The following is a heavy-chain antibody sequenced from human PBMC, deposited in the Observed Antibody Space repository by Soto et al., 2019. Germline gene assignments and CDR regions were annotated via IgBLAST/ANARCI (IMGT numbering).Heavy chain of an antibody. V-gene: IGHV4-59*01. J-gene: IGHJ4*02. Sequence: SETLSLTCTVSGGSISSYYWSWIRQPPGKGLEWIGYIYYSGSTNYNPSLKSRVTISVDTSKNQFSLKLSSVTAADTAVYYCARVGGYSYGLVDNWGQGTLVNVS. CDR2: IYYSGST. CDR3: ARVGGYSYGLVDN. CDR1: GGSISSYY. D-gene: IGHD5-18*01.